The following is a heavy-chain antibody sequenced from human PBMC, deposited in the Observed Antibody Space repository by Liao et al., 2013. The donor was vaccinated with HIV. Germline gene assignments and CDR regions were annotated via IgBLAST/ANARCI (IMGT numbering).Heavy chain of an antibody. V-gene: IGHV4-59*01. D-gene: IGHD2-15*01. CDR1: SGTISGYY. Sequence: QVQLQESGPRLVKPSETLSLTCIASSGTISGYYWSWIRQPPGKGLEWIGYIYYSGSTNYNPSLERRVTVSVDTSRNQFSLRLSSVTAADTAVYYCARDSYCSGGSCFDWHFDLWGRGTLVTVSS. CDR2: IYYSGST. J-gene: IGHJ2*01. CDR3: ARDSYCSGGSCFDWHFDL.